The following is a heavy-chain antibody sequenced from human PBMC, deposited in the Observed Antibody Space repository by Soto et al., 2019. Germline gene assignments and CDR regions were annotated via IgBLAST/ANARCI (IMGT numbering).Heavy chain of an antibody. V-gene: IGHV1-69*13. CDR2: IIPIFGTA. CDR3: ARDREQQLHIGYWFDP. J-gene: IGHJ5*02. D-gene: IGHD6-13*01. Sequence: SVKVSCKASGGTFSSYAISWVRQAPGQGLEWMGGIIPIFGTANYAQKFQGRVTITADESTSTAYMELSSLRSEDTAVYYCARDREQQLHIGYWFDPWGQGTLVTVSS. CDR1: GGTFSSYA.